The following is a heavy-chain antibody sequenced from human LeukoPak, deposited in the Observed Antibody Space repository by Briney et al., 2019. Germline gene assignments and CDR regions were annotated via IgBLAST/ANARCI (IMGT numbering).Heavy chain of an antibody. CDR2: IYYSGST. D-gene: IGHD2-21*02. Sequence: PSETLSLTCTVSGGSISSYYWSWIRQPPGKGLEWIGYIYYSGSTNYNPSLKSRVTISVDTSKNQFSLKLSSVTAADTAVYYCARLAGDWTVGYWGQGTLVTVSS. CDR1: GGSISSYY. CDR3: ARLAGDWTVGY. V-gene: IGHV4-59*08. J-gene: IGHJ4*02.